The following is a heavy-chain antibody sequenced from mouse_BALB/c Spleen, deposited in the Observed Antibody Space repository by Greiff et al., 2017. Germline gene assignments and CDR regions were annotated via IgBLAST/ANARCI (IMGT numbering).Heavy chain of an antibody. CDR2: ISSGGSYT. V-gene: IGHV5-6*01. D-gene: IGHD1-1*01. Sequence: EVQRVESGGDLVKPGGSLKLSCAASGFTFSSYGMSWVRQTPDKGLEWVATISSGGSYTYYPDSVKGRLTISRDNAKNTLYLQMSSLKSEDTAMYYCARQGWLYYGSSYHYYAMDYWGQGTSVTVSS. CDR1: GFTFSSYG. CDR3: ARQGWLYYGSSYHYYAMDY. J-gene: IGHJ4*01.